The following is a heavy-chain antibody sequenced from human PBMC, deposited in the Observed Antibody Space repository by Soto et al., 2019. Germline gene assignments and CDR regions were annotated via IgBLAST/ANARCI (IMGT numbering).Heavy chain of an antibody. CDR1: GFTFSSYW. V-gene: IGHV3-74*01. D-gene: IGHD5-12*01. CDR3: ARARDVPKERARGLRDFDY. Sequence: EVQLVESGGGLVQPGGSLRLSCAASGFTFSSYWMHWVRQAPGKGLVWVSRINSDGSSTSYADSVKGRFTISRDNAKNTLYLQMNSLRAEDTAVYYCARARDVPKERARGLRDFDYWGQGTLVTVSS. J-gene: IGHJ4*02. CDR2: INSDGSST.